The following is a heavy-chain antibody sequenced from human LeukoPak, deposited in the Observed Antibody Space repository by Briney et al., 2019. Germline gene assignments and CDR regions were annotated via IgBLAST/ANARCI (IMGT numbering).Heavy chain of an antibody. CDR2: IYYSGST. J-gene: IGHJ4*02. Sequence: SETLSLTCTVSGGSISSYYWSWIRQPPGKGLEWIGYIYYSGSTNYNPSLKSRVTISVDTSKNQFSLKLSSVTAADTAVYYCARHGVRGVIMGILEYYFDYWGQGTLVTVSS. CDR3: ARHGVRGVIMGILEYYFDY. D-gene: IGHD3-10*01. CDR1: GGSISSYY. V-gene: IGHV4-59*08.